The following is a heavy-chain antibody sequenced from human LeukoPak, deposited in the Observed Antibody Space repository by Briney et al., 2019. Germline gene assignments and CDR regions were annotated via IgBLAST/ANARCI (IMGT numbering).Heavy chain of an antibody. V-gene: IGHV1-2*02. CDR2: INPNSGGT. CDR3: ARKSSGWYKSAEYFQH. Sequence: GASVKVSCKASGYTFTGYYMHWLRQAPGQGLEWMGWINPNSGGTNYAQKFQGRVTMTRDTSISTAYMELSRLRSDDTAVYYCARKSSGWYKSAEYFQHWGQGTLVTVSS. D-gene: IGHD6-19*01. CDR1: GYTFTGYY. J-gene: IGHJ1*01.